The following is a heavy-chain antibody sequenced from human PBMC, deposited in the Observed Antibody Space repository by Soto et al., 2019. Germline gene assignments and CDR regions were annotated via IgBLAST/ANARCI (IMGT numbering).Heavy chain of an antibody. CDR3: VRGGGGLDI. CDR2: INSDGSNT. Sequence: EAQLVESGGGLVQPGGSLRLSCAASGFIFSNYWMHWVRQAPGKGLVWVSRINSDGSNTNYADSVKGRFTISRDNAKNKLYLQMNSLRAEDTAVYYCVRGGGGLDIWGQGTMVTVSS. V-gene: IGHV3-74*01. D-gene: IGHD3-16*01. J-gene: IGHJ3*02. CDR1: GFIFSNYW.